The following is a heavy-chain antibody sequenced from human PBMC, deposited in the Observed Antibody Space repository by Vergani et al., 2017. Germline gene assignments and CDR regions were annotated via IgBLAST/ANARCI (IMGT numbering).Heavy chain of an antibody. J-gene: IGHJ6*02. CDR3: ARDWAAGLSLFVYYYGMDV. CDR1: GFTVSSNY. D-gene: IGHD3-10*02. V-gene: IGHV3-53*01. Sequence: EVQLVESGGGLIQPGGSLRLSCAASGFTVSSNYMSWVRQAPGKGLEWVSVIYSGGSTYYADSVKGRFTISRDNSKNTLYLQMNSLRAEDTAVYYCARDWAAGLSLFVYYYGMDVWGQGTTVTVSS. CDR2: IYSGGST.